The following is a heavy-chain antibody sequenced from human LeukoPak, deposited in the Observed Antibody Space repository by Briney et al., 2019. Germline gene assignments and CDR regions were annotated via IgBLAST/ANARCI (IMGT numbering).Heavy chain of an antibody. J-gene: IGHJ4*02. Sequence: PGGSLRLSCAASGFTFSNYWMTWVRQAPGRGLEWVSSISSDSRYIFYADSVRGRFTISRDGAKSSLFLQMNNLRAEDTAVYYCARFETRGTGDFDNWGQGTLVTVSS. CDR1: GFTFSNYW. CDR2: ISSDSRYI. V-gene: IGHV3-21*01. D-gene: IGHD3/OR15-3a*01. CDR3: ARFETRGTGDFDN.